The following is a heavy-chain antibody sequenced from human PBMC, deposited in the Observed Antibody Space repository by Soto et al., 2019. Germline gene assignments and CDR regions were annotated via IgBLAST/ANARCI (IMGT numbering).Heavy chain of an antibody. CDR3: ARDGETYRYGSNDAFDI. V-gene: IGHV1-18*01. D-gene: IGHD5-18*01. Sequence: ASEEVACVASWYTFTRYGIMGVRPAHGQGLEWMAWISAYHGNTNYAQKLQGRVTLTTDTSTSTAYTELRSLRSDDTAVYYSARDGETYRYGSNDAFDIWGQGTMHTVSS. CDR1: WYTFTRYG. CDR2: ISAYHGNT. J-gene: IGHJ3*02.